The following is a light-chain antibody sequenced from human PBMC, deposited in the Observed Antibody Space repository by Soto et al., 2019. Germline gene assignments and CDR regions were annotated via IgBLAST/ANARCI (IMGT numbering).Light chain of an antibody. Sequence: EIVLTQSPATLSLSPGERATLSCRASQSVGSNLAWYQQKPGQAPRLLIYDASNRATGIPARFSGSRSGTDFTITISSLEPEDFELYYCQQRSNWPPLTFGGGTKVEIK. CDR2: DAS. V-gene: IGKV3-11*01. J-gene: IGKJ4*01. CDR1: QSVGSN. CDR3: QQRSNWPPLT.